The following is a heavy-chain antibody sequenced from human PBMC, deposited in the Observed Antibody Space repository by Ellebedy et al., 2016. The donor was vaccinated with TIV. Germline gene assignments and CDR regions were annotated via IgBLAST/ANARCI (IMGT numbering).Heavy chain of an antibody. CDR2: IDPIFGSA. CDR1: ADRFSNYA. D-gene: IGHD5-24*01. V-gene: IGHV1-69*13. J-gene: IGHJ2*01. CDR3: ARIDGYPTYWYFDL. Sequence: ASVKVSXKAYADRFSNYALSWVRQAPGQGLEWMGGIDPIFGSANYAQNFQGRVTITADDSATTSTVYMELSSLKSEDTAMYYCARIDGYPTYWYFDLWGPGTLVTVSS.